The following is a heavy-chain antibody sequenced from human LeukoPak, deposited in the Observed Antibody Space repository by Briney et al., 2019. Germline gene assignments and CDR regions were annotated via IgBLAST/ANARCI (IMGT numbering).Heavy chain of an antibody. Sequence: SETLSLTCTVSGGSLSSSSYYWGWIRQPPGKGLEWIGSIYYSGSTYYNPSLKSRVTISVDTSKNQFSLKLSSVTAADTAVYYCARNYGSGIGWGQGTLVTVSS. D-gene: IGHD3-10*01. CDR1: GGSLSSSSYY. CDR2: IYYSGST. V-gene: IGHV4-39*07. CDR3: ARNYGSGIG. J-gene: IGHJ4*02.